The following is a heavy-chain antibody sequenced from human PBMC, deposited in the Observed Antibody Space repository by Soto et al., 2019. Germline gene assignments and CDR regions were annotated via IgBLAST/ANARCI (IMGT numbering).Heavy chain of an antibody. CDR3: ARAHSSSSRFDY. V-gene: IGHV1-8*01. J-gene: IGHJ4*02. CDR1: GYTFTSYD. Sequence: QVQLVQSGAEVKKPGASVKVSCKASGYTFTSYDINWVRQATGQGLEWMGWMNPNSGNTGYAQKFQGXVXXXRXXAISTAYMELSSLRSEDTAVYYCARAHSSSSRFDYWGQGTLVTVSS. D-gene: IGHD6-13*01. CDR2: MNPNSGNT.